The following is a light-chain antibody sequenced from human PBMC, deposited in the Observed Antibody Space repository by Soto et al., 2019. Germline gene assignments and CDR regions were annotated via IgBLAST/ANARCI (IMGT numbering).Light chain of an antibody. J-gene: IGKJ5*01. Sequence: DIQLTQSPSSLSASVEDRVTLTCRASETISTFLNWYQHKPGKAPKLXISAASRLQSGVPPRFSGSGSGTDFTLTINSLRPEDFSSYYCQQSYSSSPITLGPGTRLEI. CDR2: AAS. V-gene: IGKV1-39*01. CDR3: QQSYSSSPIT. CDR1: ETISTF.